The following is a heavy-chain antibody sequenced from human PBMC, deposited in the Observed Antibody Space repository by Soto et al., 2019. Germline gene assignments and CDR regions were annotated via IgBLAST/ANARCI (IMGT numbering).Heavy chain of an antibody. CDR3: AKVSSSWYAGFFDL. CDR1: GFTFSSHA. J-gene: IGHJ4*02. Sequence: GGSLRLSCTASGFTFSSHAMTWVRQAPGKGLEWVSGLSDSGDSIYYADSVKGRFTIYRDNSMNTLYLQMNTLRVEDTAVYYCAKVSSSWYAGFFDLWSQGTLVTVSS. V-gene: IGHV3-23*01. D-gene: IGHD6-13*01. CDR2: LSDSGDSI.